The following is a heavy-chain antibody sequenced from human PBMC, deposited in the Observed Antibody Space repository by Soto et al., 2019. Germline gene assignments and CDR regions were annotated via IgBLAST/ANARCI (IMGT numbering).Heavy chain of an antibody. J-gene: IGHJ4*02. CDR3: ARGPAYIDGWRTFDL. CDR1: DDSFRGAAYY. V-gene: IGHV4-61*08. D-gene: IGHD6-19*01. Sequence: SETLSLTCTVSDDSFRGAAYYWSWIRQPLGKGPEWIGYTYDNGDTKYNPALRSRVTMSEDTSKNQFSLRLSSVTAADTAVYFCARGPAYIDGWRTFDLWGQGTLVTVSS. CDR2: TYDNGDT.